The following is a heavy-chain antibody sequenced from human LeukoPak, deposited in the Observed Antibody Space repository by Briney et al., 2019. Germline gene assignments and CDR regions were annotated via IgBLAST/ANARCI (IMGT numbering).Heavy chain of an antibody. D-gene: IGHD2-15*01. CDR2: ISSSSSYI. CDR1: GFTFSSYS. J-gene: IGHJ4*02. V-gene: IGHV3-21*01. Sequence: PGGSLRLSCAASGFTFSSYSMNWVRQAPGKGLEWVSSISSSSSYIYYADSVKGRFTISRDNAKNSLYLQMNSLRAEDTAVYYCARGRVGLLRSRPPGYWGQGTLVTVSS. CDR3: ARGRVGLLRSRPPGY.